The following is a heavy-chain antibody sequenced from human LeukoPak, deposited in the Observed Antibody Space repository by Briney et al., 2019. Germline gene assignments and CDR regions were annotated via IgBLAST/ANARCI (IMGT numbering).Heavy chain of an antibody. V-gene: IGHV3-53*01. CDR2: IYSGGST. CDR1: GFTLSSNY. CDR3: ARGGSYLSAFDI. J-gene: IGHJ3*02. D-gene: IGHD1-26*01. Sequence: GGSLRLSCAASGFTLSSNYMSWLRQAPGKGLEWVSVIYSGGSTYYADSVKGRFAISRDNSKNTLYLQMNSLRAEDTAVYYCARGGSYLSAFDIWGQGTMVTVSS.